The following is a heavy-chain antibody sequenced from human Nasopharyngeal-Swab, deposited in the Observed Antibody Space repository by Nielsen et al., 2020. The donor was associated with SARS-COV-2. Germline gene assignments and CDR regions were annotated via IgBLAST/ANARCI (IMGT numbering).Heavy chain of an antibody. CDR2: ISSSSSYT. D-gene: IGHD3-10*01. CDR1: GFTFSDYY. CDR3: ARGSIRGIIISDFDY. J-gene: IGHJ4*02. V-gene: IGHV3-11*05. Sequence: GGSLRLSCAASGFTFSDYYMSWIRQAPGKGLEWVSYISSSSSYTNYADSVKGRFTISRDNAKNSLYLQMNSLRDDDTAVYYCARGSIRGIIISDFDYWGQGTLVTVSS.